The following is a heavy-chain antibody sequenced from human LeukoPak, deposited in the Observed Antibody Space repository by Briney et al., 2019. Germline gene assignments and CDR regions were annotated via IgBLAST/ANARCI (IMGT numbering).Heavy chain of an antibody. J-gene: IGHJ4*02. CDR1: GGSISSGGYY. D-gene: IGHD3-22*01. V-gene: IGHV4-31*03. Sequence: SETLSLTCTVSGGSISSGGYYWSWIRQHPGKGLEWIGYIYYSGSTYYNPSLKSRVTISVDTSKNQFSLKLSSVTAADTAVYYCATTPAYYDSSGYLYWGQGTLVTVSS. CDR2: IYYSGST. CDR3: ATTPAYYDSSGYLY.